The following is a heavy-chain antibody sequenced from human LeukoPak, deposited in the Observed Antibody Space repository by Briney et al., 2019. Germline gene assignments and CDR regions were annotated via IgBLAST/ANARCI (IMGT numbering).Heavy chain of an antibody. J-gene: IGHJ4*02. CDR2: IIPIFGTA. Sequence: GASVKVSCKASGGTFSSYAISWVRQAPGQGLEWMGGIIPIFGTADYAQKFHGRVTITADESTSTAYMELRSLRSDDTAVYYCARDLIRLPGALHDYWGQGTLVTVSS. D-gene: IGHD1-14*01. CDR1: GGTFSSYA. V-gene: IGHV1-69*13. CDR3: ARDLIRLPGALHDY.